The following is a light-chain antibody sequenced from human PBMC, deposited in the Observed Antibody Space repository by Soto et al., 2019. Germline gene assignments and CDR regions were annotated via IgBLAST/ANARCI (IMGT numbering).Light chain of an antibody. CDR1: TSNLESNN. CDR2: RNN. J-gene: IGLJ2*01. Sequence: QSVLTQPPSASGTPGQRVTISCSGKTSNLESNNINWYQRLPGMAPNPLLYRNNQRPSGVPDRFSGSKSGTSASLAISGPRSEDEADYYCVAWDDSLSGVIFGGGTKLTVL. CDR3: VAWDDSLSGVI. V-gene: IGLV1-47*01.